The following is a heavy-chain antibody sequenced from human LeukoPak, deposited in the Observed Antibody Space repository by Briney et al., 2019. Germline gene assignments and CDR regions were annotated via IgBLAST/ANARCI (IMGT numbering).Heavy chain of an antibody. V-gene: IGHV3-30*18. J-gene: IGHJ3*02. D-gene: IGHD6-19*01. CDR1: GFTFSGSA. CDR2: ISYDGSNK. CDR3: AKSIAVAGRDAFDI. Sequence: QPGGSLRLSCAASGFTFSGSAMHWVRQAPGKGLERVAVISYDGSNKYYADSVEGRFTISRDNSKNTLYLQMNSPRAEDTAVYYCAKSIAVAGRDAFDIWGQGTMVTVSS.